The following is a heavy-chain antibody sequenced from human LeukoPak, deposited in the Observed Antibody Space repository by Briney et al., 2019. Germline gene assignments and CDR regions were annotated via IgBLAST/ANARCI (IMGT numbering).Heavy chain of an antibody. D-gene: IGHD3-9*01. CDR3: AKARILTGYYTSATDY. CDR2: IRHDGSNK. J-gene: IGHJ4*02. V-gene: IGHV3-30*02. Sequence: GGSLRLSCEASGFTFNNYVMTWVRQAPGKGLEWVPVIRHDGSNKYYADFVKGRFTISRDNSKNTLYLQVNSLRAEDTAVYYCAKARILTGYYTSATDYWGQGTLVTVSS. CDR1: GFTFNNYV.